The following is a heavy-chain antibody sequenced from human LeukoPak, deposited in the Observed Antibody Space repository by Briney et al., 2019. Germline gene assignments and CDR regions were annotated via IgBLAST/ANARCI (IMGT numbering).Heavy chain of an antibody. J-gene: IGHJ4*02. CDR1: GGSLSSSSYY. D-gene: IGHD2-2*01. CDR3: ARAPSSTIDY. CDR2: IYYSGIT. V-gene: IGHV4-61*01. Sequence: SETLSLTCTVSGGSLSSSSYYWGWIRQPPGKGLEWIGYIYYSGITNYNPSLKSRATISVDTSRNQFSLKLSSVTAADTAVYYCARAPSSTIDYWGQGTLVTVSS.